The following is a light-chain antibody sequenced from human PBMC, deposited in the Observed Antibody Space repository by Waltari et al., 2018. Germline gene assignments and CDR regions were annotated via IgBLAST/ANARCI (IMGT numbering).Light chain of an antibody. CDR2: GAS. V-gene: IGKV3-15*01. Sequence: EIVMTQSPATLSVSPGERATLSCRASQSVGSNLAWYQQKPGQAPRLLFYGASTSATGIPARFSGSGSWTEFTLTINSMQSEDFAVYYCQQYNNWPLLFGQGTKVEIK. CDR3: QQYNNWPLL. CDR1: QSVGSN. J-gene: IGKJ1*01.